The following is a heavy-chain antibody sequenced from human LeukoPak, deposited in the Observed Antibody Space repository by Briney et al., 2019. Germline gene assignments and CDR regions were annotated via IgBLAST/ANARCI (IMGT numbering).Heavy chain of an antibody. CDR2: ISSSGSTI. J-gene: IGHJ5*02. CDR1: AFTLRSYE. Sequence: GGTLRPSCAAPAFTLRSYEMNWIRPAPGPGLETVSYISSSGSTIYYADSVKGRFTIYRDNAKNSLYLQMNSLRAEDTAVYYCARVKGGYGAFDPWGQGTLVTVSS. D-gene: IGHD5-18*01. V-gene: IGHV3-48*03. CDR3: ARVKGGYGAFDP.